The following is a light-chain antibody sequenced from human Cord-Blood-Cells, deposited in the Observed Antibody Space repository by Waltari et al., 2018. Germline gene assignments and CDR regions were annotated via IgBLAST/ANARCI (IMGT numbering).Light chain of an antibody. Sequence: EIVLTQSPATLSLSPGERATLPCRASQSVSSYLAWYQQQPGQAPRLLIYDASNRATGIPAGFSGSGSGTDFTLTISSLEPEDFAVYYCQQRSNWPPYTFGQGTKLEIK. CDR1: QSVSSY. J-gene: IGKJ2*01. CDR3: QQRSNWPPYT. V-gene: IGKV3-11*01. CDR2: DAS.